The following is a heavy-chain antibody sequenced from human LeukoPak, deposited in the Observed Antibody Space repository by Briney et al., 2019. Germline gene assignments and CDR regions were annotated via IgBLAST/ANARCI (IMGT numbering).Heavy chain of an antibody. V-gene: IGHV4-59*08. Sequence: SETLSLTCAVSGASISTYNWNWIRQPPGKGLEWLGCLFSSGSTNYNPSLKSRVTISVDTSKNQFSLKLSSVTAADTAVYYCARRAVVGSPARADNWFDPWGQGTLVTVSS. CDR2: LFSSGST. CDR1: GASISTYN. J-gene: IGHJ5*02. D-gene: IGHD2-2*01. CDR3: ARRAVVGSPARADNWFDP.